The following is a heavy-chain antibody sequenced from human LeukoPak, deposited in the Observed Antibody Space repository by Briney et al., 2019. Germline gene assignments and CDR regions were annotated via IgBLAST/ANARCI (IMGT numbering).Heavy chain of an antibody. Sequence: GGSLRLSCAASGFTFSNYGMHWVRQAPGKGLEWVANIKQDGSEKYYADSVKGRFTISRDNSKNTLYLQMNSLRAEDTAVYYCAKDKSSGWHDYWGQGTLVTVSS. CDR3: AKDKSSGWHDY. CDR2: IKQDGSEK. J-gene: IGHJ4*02. V-gene: IGHV3-30*02. CDR1: GFTFSNYG. D-gene: IGHD6-19*01.